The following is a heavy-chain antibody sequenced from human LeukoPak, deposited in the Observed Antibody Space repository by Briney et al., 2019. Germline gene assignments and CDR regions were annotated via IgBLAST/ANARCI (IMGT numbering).Heavy chain of an antibody. V-gene: IGHV1-2*02. CDR1: RYTFTGYY. D-gene: IGHD6-13*01. CDR3: ARDLAAAAHFDY. Sequence: ASVKVSCKASRYTFTGYYMHWVRQAPGQGLEWMGWINPNSGGTNYAQKFQGRVTMTRDTSISTAYMELSRLRSDDTAVYYRARDLAAAAHFDYWGQGTLVTVSS. CDR2: INPNSGGT. J-gene: IGHJ4*02.